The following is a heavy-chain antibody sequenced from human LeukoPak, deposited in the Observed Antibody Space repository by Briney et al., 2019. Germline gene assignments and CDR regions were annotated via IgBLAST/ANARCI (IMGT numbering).Heavy chain of an antibody. V-gene: IGHV1-8*01. J-gene: IGHJ5*02. D-gene: IGHD1-26*01. CDR2: MNPNSGNT. Sequence: ASVKASCKASGYTFTNYDINWVRQATGQGLEWMGWMNPNSGNTGYAQKFQGRLTMTRNTSISTVYMELGSLRSEDTALNYCARDIAGATKGGWFDTWGQGTPVTVSS. CDR1: GYTFTNYD. CDR3: ARDIAGATKGGWFDT.